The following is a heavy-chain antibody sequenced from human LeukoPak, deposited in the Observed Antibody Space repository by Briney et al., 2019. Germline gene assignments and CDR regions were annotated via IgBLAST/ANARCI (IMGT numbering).Heavy chain of an antibody. CDR2: ISSGSTSI. CDR1: GFSFSTYS. D-gene: IGHD5-24*01. Sequence: GSLRLSCVASGFSFSTYSMNWVRQAPGKGPEWVSYISSGSTSIYYADSVRGRFTISRDNARDAMYLQMNSLRDEDTAVYYCARGDRDGYNYLSDYWGQGTLVTVSS. J-gene: IGHJ4*02. CDR3: ARGDRDGYNYLSDY. V-gene: IGHV3-48*02.